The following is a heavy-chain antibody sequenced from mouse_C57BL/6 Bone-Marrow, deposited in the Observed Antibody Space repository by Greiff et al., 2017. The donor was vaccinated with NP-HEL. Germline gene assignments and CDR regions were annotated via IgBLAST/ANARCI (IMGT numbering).Heavy chain of an antibody. J-gene: IGHJ4*01. CDR1: GYTFTNYW. CDR3: ARVDFTTVNYYAMDY. V-gene: IGHV1-63*01. Sequence: VQVVESGAELVRPGTSVKMSCKASGYTFTNYWIGWAKQRPGHGLEWIGDIYPGGGYTNYNEKFKGKATLTADKSSSTAYMQFSSLTSEDSAIYYCARVDFTTVNYYAMDYWGQGTSVTVSS. CDR2: IYPGGGYT. D-gene: IGHD1-1*01.